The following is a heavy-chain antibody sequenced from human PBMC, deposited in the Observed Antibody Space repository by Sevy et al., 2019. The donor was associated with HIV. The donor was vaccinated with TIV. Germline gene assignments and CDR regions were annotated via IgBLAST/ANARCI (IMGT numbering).Heavy chain of an antibody. V-gene: IGHV4-59*01. CDR3: ARYPIAVAPYFDN. CDR2: VYYSGNA. J-gene: IGHJ4*02. D-gene: IGHD6-19*01. Sequence: SETLSLTCAVSGGSMSSYYCSWIRQSPGKGLEWIGYVYYSGNANYNPSLKSRVTISIDTSKNQFSLKLRSVTAADTAVYYCARYPIAVAPYFDNWGQGTLVTVSS. CDR1: GGSMSSYY.